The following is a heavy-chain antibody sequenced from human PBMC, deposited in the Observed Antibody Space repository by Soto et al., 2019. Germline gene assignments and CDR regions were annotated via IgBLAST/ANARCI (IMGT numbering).Heavy chain of an antibody. CDR2: ISSSSSYT. J-gene: IGHJ6*02. V-gene: IGHV3-11*03. Sequence: GGSLRLSCAASGFIFSDYYMSWIRQAPGKGLEWVSYISSSSSYTNYADSVKGRFTISRDNAKNSLYLQMNSLRAEDTAVYYCARHSSSFNYYYGMDVWGQGTTVTVSS. CDR3: ARHSSSFNYYYGMDV. D-gene: IGHD6-13*01. CDR1: GFIFSDYY.